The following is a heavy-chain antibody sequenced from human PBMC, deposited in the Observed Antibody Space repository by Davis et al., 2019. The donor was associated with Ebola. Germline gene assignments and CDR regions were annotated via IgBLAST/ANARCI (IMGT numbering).Heavy chain of an antibody. D-gene: IGHD1-26*01. J-gene: IGHJ4*02. CDR3: VRRERWGQEDY. CDR1: GYTFTSYD. Sequence: AASVKVSCKASGYTFTSYDINWVRQATGQGLEWMGWMNPNSGNTGYAQKFQGRVTMTRDTSISTAYMELSSLRSEDTAVYYCVRRERWGQEDYWGQGTLVTVSS. CDR2: MNPNSGNT. V-gene: IGHV1-8*01.